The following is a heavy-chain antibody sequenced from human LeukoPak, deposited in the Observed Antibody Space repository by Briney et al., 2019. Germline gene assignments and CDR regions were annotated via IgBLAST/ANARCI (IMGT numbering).Heavy chain of an antibody. Sequence: SVKVSCKASGGTFSSYTISCVRQAPGQGLEWMGRIIPILGIANYAQKFQGRVTITADKSTSTAYMELSSLRSEDTAVYYCARVEYCSGGSCLDYWGQGTLVTVSS. J-gene: IGHJ4*02. CDR2: IIPILGIA. V-gene: IGHV1-69*02. CDR1: GGTFSSYT. D-gene: IGHD2-15*01. CDR3: ARVEYCSGGSCLDY.